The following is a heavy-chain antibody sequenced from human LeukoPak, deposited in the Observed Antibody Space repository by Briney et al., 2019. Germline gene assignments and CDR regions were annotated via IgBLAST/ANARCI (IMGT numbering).Heavy chain of an antibody. CDR2: ISSSGSTI. D-gene: IGHD3-3*01. J-gene: IGHJ6*03. CDR3: ARAGRFLEWLSSSYYYYYMDV. Sequence: GGSLRLSCAASGFTFNIYAMNWVRQAPGKGLEWVSYISSSGSTIYYADSVKGRFTISRDNAKNSLYLQMNSLRAEDTAVYYCARAGRFLEWLSSSYYYYYMDVWGKGTTVTVSS. CDR1: GFTFNIYA. V-gene: IGHV3-48*03.